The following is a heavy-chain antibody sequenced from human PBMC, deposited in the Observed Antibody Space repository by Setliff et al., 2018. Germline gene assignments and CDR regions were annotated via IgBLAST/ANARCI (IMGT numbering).Heavy chain of an antibody. CDR3: ARQAVAGSDAFDI. CDR2: IYPGNSDT. CDR1: GYSFTNYW. V-gene: IGHV5-51*01. D-gene: IGHD6-19*01. J-gene: IGHJ3*02. Sequence: GESLKISCKGSGYSFTNYWIGWVRQMPGKGLEWMGIIYPGNSDTRYSPSFQGQVTISADKSISTAYLQWSSLKASDTAMYYCARQAVAGSDAFDIWGQGTMVTVSS.